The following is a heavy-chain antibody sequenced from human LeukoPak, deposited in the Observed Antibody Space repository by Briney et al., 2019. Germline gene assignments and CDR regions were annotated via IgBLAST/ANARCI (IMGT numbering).Heavy chain of an antibody. V-gene: IGHV4-59*01. D-gene: IGHD5-24*01. CDR3: ARVEMATITSFDY. J-gene: IGHJ4*02. CDR1: GGSISSYY. Sequence: SETLSLTCTVSGGSISSYYWSWIRQPPGKGLEWIGYIYYSGSTNYNPSLKSRVIISVDTSKNQFSLKLSSVTAADTAVYYCARVEMATITSFDYWGQGTLATVSS. CDR2: IYYSGST.